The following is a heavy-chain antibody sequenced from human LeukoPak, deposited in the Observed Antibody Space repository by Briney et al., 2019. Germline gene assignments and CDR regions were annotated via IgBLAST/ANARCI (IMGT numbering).Heavy chain of an antibody. Sequence: AGSLTLSCAVSGFTFSDSWMHWVRQTPGKGLVWVSRMYGDMSDISYADSVKGRFTISRDNAKNTVYLQMNSLRGEDTAVYYCARDLGLRGSTWGQGTLVTVSS. V-gene: IGHV3-74*01. J-gene: IGHJ5*02. CDR1: GFTFSDSW. D-gene: IGHD4-23*01. CDR2: MYGDMSDI. CDR3: ARDLGLRGST.